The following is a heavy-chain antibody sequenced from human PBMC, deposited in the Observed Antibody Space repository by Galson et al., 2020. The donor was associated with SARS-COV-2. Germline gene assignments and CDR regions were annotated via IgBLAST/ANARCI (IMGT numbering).Heavy chain of an antibody. CDR1: GGSFSAYY. J-gene: IGHJ6*02. CDR2: IYHSGRT. D-gene: IGHD3-22*01. CDR3: ARAPTSSGFLYYYYYGMDV. V-gene: IGHV4-34*01. Sequence: SETLSLTCTVYGGSFSAYYWSWIRQPPGKGLEWIGDIYHSGRTKYNPSLKSRVTISVDTSKNQFSLNLGSVTAADAAVYYCARAPTSSGFLYYYYYGMDVWGQGTTVTVSS.